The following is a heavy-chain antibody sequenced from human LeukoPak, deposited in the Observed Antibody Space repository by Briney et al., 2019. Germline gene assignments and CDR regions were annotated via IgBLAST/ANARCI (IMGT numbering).Heavy chain of an antibody. CDR1: GYTFTGYY. Sequence: ASVKVSCKASGYTFTGYYMHWVRQAPGQGLEWMGWINPNSGGTNYAQKFQGRVTMTRDTSISTAYMELSRLRSDDTAVYYCARGGVDIVVVVADRTYYYYYMDVWGKGTTATVSS. CDR3: ARGGVDIVVVVADRTYYYYYMDV. J-gene: IGHJ6*03. V-gene: IGHV1-2*02. D-gene: IGHD2-15*01. CDR2: INPNSGGT.